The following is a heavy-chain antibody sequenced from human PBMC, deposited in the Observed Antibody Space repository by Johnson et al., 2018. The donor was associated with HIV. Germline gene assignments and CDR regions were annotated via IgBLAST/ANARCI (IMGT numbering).Heavy chain of an antibody. Sequence: QVQLMESGGGVVQPGRSLRLSCAASGFTFSSYAIHWVRQAPGKGLEWVAVISYDGSSKDYADSVKGRFTISRDNARNSLYLQMNSLRAEDTAVYYCAREAGTAFDIWGQGTMVTVSS. V-gene: IGHV3-30*04. CDR2: ISYDGSSK. J-gene: IGHJ3*02. CDR1: GFTFSSYA. CDR3: AREAGTAFDI.